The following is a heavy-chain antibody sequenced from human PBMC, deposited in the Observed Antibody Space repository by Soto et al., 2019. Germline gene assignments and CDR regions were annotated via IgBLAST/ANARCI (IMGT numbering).Heavy chain of an antibody. CDR1: GGSISSYY. CDR2: IYYSGST. V-gene: IGHV4-59*01. Sequence: SETLSLTCTVSGGSISSYYWSWIRQPPGKGLEWIGYIYYSGSTNYNPSLKSRVTISVDTSKNQFSLKLSSVTAADTAVYYCARGGASGSPLTASDHWGQGTLVTVSS. CDR3: ARGGASGSPLTASDH. D-gene: IGHD3-3*01. J-gene: IGHJ5*02.